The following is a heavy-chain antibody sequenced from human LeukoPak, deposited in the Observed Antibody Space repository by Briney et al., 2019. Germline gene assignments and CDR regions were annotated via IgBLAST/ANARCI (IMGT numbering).Heavy chain of an antibody. CDR1: GFTFSSYS. CDR2: LSTDTTYR. CDR3: ATTLLGATFDT. D-gene: IGHD2-15*01. Sequence: GGSLRLSCSASGFTFSSYSMSWVRQAPGKGLEWVSSLSTDTTYRSYADSVKGRFSISRDNAKQSLYLQMNSLRAEDMTVYYCATTLLGATFDTWGQGTMVTVSS. V-gene: IGHV3-21*01. J-gene: IGHJ3*02.